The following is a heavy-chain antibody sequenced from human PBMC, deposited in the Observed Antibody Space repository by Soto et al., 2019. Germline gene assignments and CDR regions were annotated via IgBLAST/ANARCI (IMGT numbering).Heavy chain of an antibody. V-gene: IGHV1-8*01. J-gene: IGHJ3*02. D-gene: IGHD3-3*01. CDR1: GYTFTSYD. CDR2: MNPNSGNT. CDR3: ARVSFTYYDFWSGYSTHDAFDI. Sequence: GASVKVSCKASGYTFTSYDITWVRQATGQGLEWMGWMNPNSGNTGYAQKIQGRVTMTRNTPISTAYMELSSLRSEDTAVYYCARVSFTYYDFWSGYSTHDAFDIWGQGTMVTVSS.